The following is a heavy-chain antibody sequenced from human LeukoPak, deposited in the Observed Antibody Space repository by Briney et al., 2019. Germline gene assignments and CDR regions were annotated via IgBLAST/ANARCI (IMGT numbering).Heavy chain of an antibody. CDR3: ARAEYCYYCVMDV. Sequence: GGSLRLSCAASGFTLNTYWMSWVRQAPGKGLEWVANIKQDGGEKYYADAVKGRFTISRDNAKNSLYLQMNSLRAEDTAVYYCARAEYCYYCVMDVWGQGITVTVSS. D-gene: IGHD2/OR15-2a*01. V-gene: IGHV3-7*03. CDR2: IKQDGGEK. CDR1: GFTLNTYW. J-gene: IGHJ6*02.